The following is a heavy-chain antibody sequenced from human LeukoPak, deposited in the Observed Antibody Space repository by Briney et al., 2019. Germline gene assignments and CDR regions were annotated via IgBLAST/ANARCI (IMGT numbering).Heavy chain of an antibody. J-gene: IGHJ5*02. CDR1: GGTSSSYA. CDR2: IIPIFGTA. V-gene: IGHV1-69*13. D-gene: IGHD6-13*01. Sequence: ASVKVSCKASGGTSSSYAISWVRQAPGQGLEWMGGIIPIFGTANYAQKFQGRVTITADESTSTAYMELSSLRSEDTAVYYCARDRYSSSWYYWFDPWGQGTLVTVSS. CDR3: ARDRYSSSWYYWFDP.